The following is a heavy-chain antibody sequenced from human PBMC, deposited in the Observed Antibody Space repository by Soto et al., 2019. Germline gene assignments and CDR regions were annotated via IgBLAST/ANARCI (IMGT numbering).Heavy chain of an antibody. J-gene: IGHJ4*02. V-gene: IGHV4-31*03. CDR3: ARTPTTVTTPHLPFDY. Sequence: SETLSLTCTVSGGSISSGGYYWSWIRQHPGKGLEWIGYIYYSGSTYYNPSLKSRVTISVDTSKNQFSLKLSSVTAADTAVYYCARTPTTVTTPHLPFDYWGQGTLVTVSS. D-gene: IGHD4-17*01. CDR2: IYYSGST. CDR1: GGSISSGGYY.